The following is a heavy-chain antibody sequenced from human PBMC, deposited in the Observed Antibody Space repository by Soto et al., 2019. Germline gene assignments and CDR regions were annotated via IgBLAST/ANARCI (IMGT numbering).Heavy chain of an antibody. V-gene: IGHV1-69*13. CDR2: IIPIFGTA. CDR3: ARLVVPAANWFDP. D-gene: IGHD2-2*01. J-gene: IGHJ5*02. CDR1: GGTFSSYA. Sequence: GASVKVPCKASGGTFSSYAISWVRQAPGQGLEWMGGIIPIFGTANYAQKFQGRVTITADESTSTAYMELSSLRSEDTAVYYCARLVVPAANWFDPWGQGTLVTVSS.